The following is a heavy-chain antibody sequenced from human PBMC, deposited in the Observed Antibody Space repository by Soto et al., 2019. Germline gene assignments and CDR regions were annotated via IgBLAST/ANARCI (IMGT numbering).Heavy chain of an antibody. V-gene: IGHV1-3*01. CDR1: GYTFTSYA. CDR2: INAGNGNT. CDR3: ARFFDSNYYYYGMDV. Sequence: QVPLVQSGAEVKKPGASVKVSCKASGYTFTSYAMHWVRQAPGQRLEWMGWINAGNGNTKYSQKFQGRVTITRDTSASTAYMELSSLRSEDTAVYYCARFFDSNYYYYGMDVWGQGTTVTVSS. D-gene: IGHD3-9*01. J-gene: IGHJ6*02.